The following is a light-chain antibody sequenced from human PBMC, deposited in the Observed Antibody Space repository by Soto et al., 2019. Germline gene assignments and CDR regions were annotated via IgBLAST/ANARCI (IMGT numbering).Light chain of an antibody. CDR3: QQTYSNSVT. CDR1: QNIDKY. J-gene: IGKJ1*01. CDR2: SAS. V-gene: IGKV1-39*01. Sequence: IRMTQSPASLSASVGDRVTVTCRASQNIDKYLHWYQQKPGKAPNLLIFSASILQSGVPSRFIGSGSGTEFTLTISGLQPEDFATYYCQQTYSNSVTVGQGTKVDSK.